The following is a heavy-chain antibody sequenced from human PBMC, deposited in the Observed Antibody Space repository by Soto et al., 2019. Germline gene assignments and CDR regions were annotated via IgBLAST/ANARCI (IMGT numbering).Heavy chain of an antibody. Sequence: SETLSLTCTVSGGSISSYYWSWIRQPPGKGLEWIGYIYYSGSTNYNPSLKSRVTISVDTSKNQFSLKLSSVTAADTAVYYCARAIRFLESRGGYGMDVWGQGTSVTVSS. V-gene: IGHV4-59*01. D-gene: IGHD3-3*01. CDR2: IYYSGST. CDR3: ARAIRFLESRGGYGMDV. CDR1: GGSISSYY. J-gene: IGHJ6*02.